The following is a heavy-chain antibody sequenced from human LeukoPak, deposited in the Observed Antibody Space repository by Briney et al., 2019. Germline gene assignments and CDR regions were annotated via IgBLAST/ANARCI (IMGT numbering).Heavy chain of an antibody. V-gene: IGHV1-2*02. CDR3: ARTIDVTTNYGMDV. J-gene: IGHJ6*02. CDR2: INPNSGGT. Sequence: GASVKVSCKASGYTFIGYYMHWVRQAPGQGLEWMGWINPNSGGTNYAQKFQGRVTMTRDTSIGTAYMELSRLRSDDTAVYYCARTIDVTTNYGMDVWGQGTTVTVSS. D-gene: IGHD4-17*01. CDR1: GYTFIGYY.